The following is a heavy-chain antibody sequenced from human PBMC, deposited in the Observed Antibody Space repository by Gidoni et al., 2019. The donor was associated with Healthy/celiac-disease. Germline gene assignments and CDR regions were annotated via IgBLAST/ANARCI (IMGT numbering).Heavy chain of an antibody. D-gene: IGHD3-10*01. V-gene: IGHV4-31*03. CDR1: GGSISSGGYY. J-gene: IGHJ6*03. Sequence: QVQLQESGPGLVQPSQTLSLTCTVSGGSISSGGYYWSWIRQHPGKGLEWIGYIYYSGSTYYNPSLKSRVTISVDTSKNQFSLKLSSVTAADTAVYYCARDRKSGGYYYYYMDVWGKGTTVTVSS. CDR2: IYYSGST. CDR3: ARDRKSGGYYYYYMDV.